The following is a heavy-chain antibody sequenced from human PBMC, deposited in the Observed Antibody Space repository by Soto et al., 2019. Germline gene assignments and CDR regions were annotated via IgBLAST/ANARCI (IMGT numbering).Heavy chain of an antibody. J-gene: IGHJ4*02. Sequence: PGGSLILSCTASGFTFSSYSMNWVRQAPGKGLECVAFIRYDGSNIEYADSVKGRFTISRDNSKNTLYLQMNSLRAEDTAVYYCARDPVSIAAAVTFDYWGQGTLVTVSS. CDR2: IRYDGSNI. D-gene: IGHD6-13*01. CDR1: GFTFSSYS. V-gene: IGHV3-30*02. CDR3: ARDPVSIAAAVTFDY.